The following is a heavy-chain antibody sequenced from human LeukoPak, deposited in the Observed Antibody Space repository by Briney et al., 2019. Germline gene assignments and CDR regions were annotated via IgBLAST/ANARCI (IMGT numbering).Heavy chain of an antibody. Sequence: ESLKISCRGSGYSVTTYWIGWVRQMPGKGLEWMGIIYSGDSDTRYSPSFQGQVTMSADKSINTAYLQWSSLKASDTAMYYCARRQGCSSTSCPPDSWGQGTLVTVSS. CDR1: GYSVTTYW. CDR3: ARRQGCSSTSCPPDS. J-gene: IGHJ4*02. CDR2: IYSGDSDT. D-gene: IGHD2-2*01. V-gene: IGHV5-51*01.